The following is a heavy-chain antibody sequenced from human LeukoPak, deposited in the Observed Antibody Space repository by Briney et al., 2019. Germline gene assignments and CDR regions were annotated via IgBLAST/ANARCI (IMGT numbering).Heavy chain of an antibody. Sequence: SETLSLTCTVSGGSISSYYWSWIRQPPGKGLEWIGYIYYSGSTNYNPSLKSRVTISVDTSKNQFSLKLSSVTAADTAVYYCARDHRRLVAATGKYYYYGMDVWGQGTTVTVSS. CDR2: IYYSGST. CDR1: GGSISSYY. D-gene: IGHD2-15*01. CDR3: ARDHRRLVAATGKYYYYGMDV. V-gene: IGHV4-59*01. J-gene: IGHJ6*02.